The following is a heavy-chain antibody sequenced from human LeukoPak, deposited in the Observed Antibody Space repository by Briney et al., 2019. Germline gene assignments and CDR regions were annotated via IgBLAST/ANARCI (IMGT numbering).Heavy chain of an antibody. CDR1: GFTFSSYA. V-gene: IGHV3-30-3*01. D-gene: IGHD3-22*01. CDR2: ISYDGSNK. Sequence: GGSLRLSCAASGFTFSSYAMHWVRQAPGKGLEWVAVISYDGSNKYYADSVKGRFTISRDNSKNTLYLQMNSLRAEDTAVYYCARVLNYYDSSGLTAPGYWGQGTLVTVSS. CDR3: ARVLNYYDSSGLTAPGY. J-gene: IGHJ4*02.